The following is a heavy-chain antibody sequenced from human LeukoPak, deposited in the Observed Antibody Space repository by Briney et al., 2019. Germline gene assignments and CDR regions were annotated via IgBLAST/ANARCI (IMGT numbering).Heavy chain of an antibody. CDR1: GFTFSSYG. CDR3: AKDMYYYDSSGYPFDY. J-gene: IGHJ4*02. CDR2: ISYDGSNK. V-gene: IGHV3-30*18. Sequence: GGCLRLSCAASGFTFSSYGMHWVRQAPGKGLEWVAVISYDGSNKYYADSVKGRFTISRDNSKNTLYLQMNSLRAEDTAVYYCAKDMYYYDSSGYPFDYWGQGTLVTVSS. D-gene: IGHD3-22*01.